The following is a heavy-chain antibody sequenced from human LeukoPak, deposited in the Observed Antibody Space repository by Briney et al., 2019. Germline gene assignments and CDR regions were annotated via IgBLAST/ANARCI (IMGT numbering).Heavy chain of an antibody. CDR3: ARIQSRIIAARPGNPAFDY. CDR2: ISTYNDNT. D-gene: IGHD6-6*01. Sequence: ASVEVSCKASGYTFTSYDISWVRQAPGQGLEWMGWISTYNDNTHYAQKLQDRVTMTTDTSTSTVYMELKSLRSDDTAVYYCARIQSRIIAARPGNPAFDYWGRGTLVTVSS. CDR1: GYTFTSYD. J-gene: IGHJ4*02. V-gene: IGHV1-18*01.